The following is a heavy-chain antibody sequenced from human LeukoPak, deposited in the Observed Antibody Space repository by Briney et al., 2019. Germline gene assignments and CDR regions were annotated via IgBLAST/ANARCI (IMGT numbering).Heavy chain of an antibody. Sequence: ASVKVSCKASGYTFTRYYMHWVRQAPGQGLEWMGIINPSGSSTSYAQKFQGRLSLTRDMSTSTDYMELSSLRSEDTAVYYCARDNSVGDTAWWFDPWGQGTLVTVSS. J-gene: IGHJ5*02. D-gene: IGHD1-26*01. CDR3: ARDNSVGDTAWWFDP. CDR1: GYTFTRYY. CDR2: INPSGSST. V-gene: IGHV1-46*01.